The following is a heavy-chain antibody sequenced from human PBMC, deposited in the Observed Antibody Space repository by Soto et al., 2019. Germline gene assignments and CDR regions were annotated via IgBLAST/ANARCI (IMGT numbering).Heavy chain of an antibody. J-gene: IGHJ5*02. Sequence: ASVKVSCKASGYTFTSYGISWVRQAPGQGLEWMGWISAYNGNTNYAQKLQGRVTMTTDTSTSTAYMELRSLRSDDTAVYYCASTVVVAATPDLFNWFDPWGQGTLVTVSS. CDR1: GYTFTSYG. CDR2: ISAYNGNT. CDR3: ASTVVVAATPDLFNWFDP. D-gene: IGHD2-15*01. V-gene: IGHV1-18*01.